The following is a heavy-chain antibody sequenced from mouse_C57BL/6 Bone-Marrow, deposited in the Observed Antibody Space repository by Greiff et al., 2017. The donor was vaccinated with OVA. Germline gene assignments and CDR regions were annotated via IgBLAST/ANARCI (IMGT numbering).Heavy chain of an antibody. V-gene: IGHV2-5*01. CDR1: GFSLTSYG. CDR3: AKWGYFDD. CDR2: IWRGGST. Sequence: QVQLKESGPGLVQPSQSLSITCTVSGFSLTSYGVHWVRQSPGKGLEWLGVIWRGGSTDYNADFLTRLSITKDNSKSLVFFKINDLQADDTAIYYCAKWGYFDDWGTGTTVTVSS. J-gene: IGHJ1*03.